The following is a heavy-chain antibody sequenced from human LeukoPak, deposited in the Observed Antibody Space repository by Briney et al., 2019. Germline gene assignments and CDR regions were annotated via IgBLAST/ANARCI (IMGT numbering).Heavy chain of an antibody. CDR2: ISSSGSTI. J-gene: IGHJ3*02. Sequence: GGSLRLSCAASGFTFSSYEMNWVRQAPGKGLEWVSYISSSGSTIYYADSVKGRFTISRVNAKNSLYLQMNSLRAEDTAVYYCAGSLDVLLWFGEFYPDAFDIWGQGTMVTVSS. V-gene: IGHV3-48*03. D-gene: IGHD3-10*01. CDR3: AGSLDVLLWFGEFYPDAFDI. CDR1: GFTFSSYE.